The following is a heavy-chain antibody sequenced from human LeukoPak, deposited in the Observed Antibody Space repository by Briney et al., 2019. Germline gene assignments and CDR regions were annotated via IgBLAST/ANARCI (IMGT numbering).Heavy chain of an antibody. J-gene: IGHJ4*02. V-gene: IGHV3-9*01. CDR2: ISWNSGSI. CDR3: AKVGGWELREALDY. D-gene: IGHD1-26*01. Sequence: GGSLRLPCAASGFTFSSDWMHWVRQAPGKGLVWVSGISWNSGSIGYADSVKGRFTISRDNAKNSLYLQMNSLRAEDTALYYCAKVGGWELREALDYWGQGTLVTVSS. CDR1: GFTFSSDW.